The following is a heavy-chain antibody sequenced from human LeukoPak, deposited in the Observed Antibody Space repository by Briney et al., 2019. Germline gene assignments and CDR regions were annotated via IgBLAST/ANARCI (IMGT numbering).Heavy chain of an antibody. CDR1: GGSISSGSYY. CDR3: ARGPPDSQWLVWYYLDY. CDR2: IYTSGST. Sequence: SETLSLTCTVSGGSISSGSYYWSWIRQPAGKGLEWIGRIYTSGSTNYNSALKGRVTISVDTSKNQFSLFLSSVTAADTAVYYCARGPPDSQWLVWYYLDYWGQGTLVTVSS. D-gene: IGHD6-19*01. V-gene: IGHV4-61*02. J-gene: IGHJ4*02.